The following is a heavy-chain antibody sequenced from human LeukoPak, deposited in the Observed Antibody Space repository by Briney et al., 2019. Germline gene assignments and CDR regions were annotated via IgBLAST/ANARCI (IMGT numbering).Heavy chain of an antibody. D-gene: IGHD2-15*01. Sequence: GGSLRLSCAASGFTFSSYDMHWVRQATGKGLEWVSAIGTAGDTYYPGSVKGRFTISRDNAKNSLYLQMNSLRAEDTAVYYCARETLGYCSGGSRSYDAFDIWGQGTMVTVSS. CDR3: ARETLGYCSGGSRSYDAFDI. V-gene: IGHV3-13*01. CDR2: IGTAGDT. CDR1: GFTFSSYD. J-gene: IGHJ3*02.